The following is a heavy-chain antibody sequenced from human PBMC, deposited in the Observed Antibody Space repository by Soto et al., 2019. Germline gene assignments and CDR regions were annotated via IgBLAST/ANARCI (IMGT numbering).Heavy chain of an antibody. D-gene: IGHD4-17*01. CDR1: GYTFTSYG. Sequence: ASVKVSCKASGYTFTSYGISWVRQAPGQGLEWMGWISAYNGNTNYAQKLQGRVTMTTDTSTSTAYMELRSLRSDDTAVYYCARTRDHPYYGDGAFDIWGQGTMVTVSS. CDR3: ARTRDHPYYGDGAFDI. CDR2: ISAYNGNT. V-gene: IGHV1-18*01. J-gene: IGHJ3*02.